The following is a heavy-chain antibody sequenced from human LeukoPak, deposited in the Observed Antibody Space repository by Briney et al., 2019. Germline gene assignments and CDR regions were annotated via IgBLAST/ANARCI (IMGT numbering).Heavy chain of an antibody. CDR1: GYSFTSYW. V-gene: IGHV5-51*01. Sequence: GESLKISCKASGYSFTSYWIGWVRQMPGKGLEWMGVIFPGDSDTRYSPSFQGQVTISVDKSISTAYLQWRSLKASDTAMYYCARRFPEYSSSPGWSDPWGQRTLVTVSS. D-gene: IGHD6-6*01. CDR3: ARRFPEYSSSPGWSDP. J-gene: IGHJ5*02. CDR2: IFPGDSDT.